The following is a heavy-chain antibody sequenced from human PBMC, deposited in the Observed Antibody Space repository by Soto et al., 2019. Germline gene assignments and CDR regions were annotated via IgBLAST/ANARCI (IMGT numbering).Heavy chain of an antibody. V-gene: IGHV1-2*02. Sequence: ASVKVSCKASVFSVDTTYCIHWVRRAPGQGLEWMGSINPNSGDTNYAQNFQGRVTMTRDTSISTAYMEVSSLTSDDTAVYYCGSPRSGPPPAVGYWGHGTVVTVSS. CDR1: VFSVDTTYC. J-gene: IGHJ4*01. CDR3: GSPRSGPPPAVGY. CDR2: INPNSGDT. D-gene: IGHD2-15*01.